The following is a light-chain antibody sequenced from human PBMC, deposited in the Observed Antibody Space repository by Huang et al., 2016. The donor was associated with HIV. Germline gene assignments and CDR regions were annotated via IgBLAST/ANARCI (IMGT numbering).Light chain of an antibody. J-gene: IGKJ1*01. V-gene: IGKV3-20*01. Sequence: EIVLTQSPGTLSLSPGERATFSCRTSQSISSSYLAWYQQKPGQTPRLLMYGASSRATGIPDRFSGSGSGTDFTLTISRLEPEDSAVYYCQQSSISPRTFGQGTKVEIK. CDR2: GAS. CDR1: QSISSSY. CDR3: QQSSISPRT.